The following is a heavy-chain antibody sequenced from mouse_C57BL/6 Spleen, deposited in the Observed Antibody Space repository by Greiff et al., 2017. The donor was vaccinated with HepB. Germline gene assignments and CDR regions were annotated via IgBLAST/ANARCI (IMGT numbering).Heavy chain of an antibody. CDR3: ARNYYGSSCGY. J-gene: IGHJ2*01. CDR1: GYTFTDYY. V-gene: IGHV1-76*01. Sequence: QVQLQQSGAELVRPGASVKLSCKASGYTFTDYYINWVKQRPGQGLEWIARIYPGSGNTYYNEKFKGKATLTAEKSSSTAYMQLSSLTSEDSAVYFCARNYYGSSCGYWGQGTTLTVSS. D-gene: IGHD1-1*01. CDR2: IYPGSGNT.